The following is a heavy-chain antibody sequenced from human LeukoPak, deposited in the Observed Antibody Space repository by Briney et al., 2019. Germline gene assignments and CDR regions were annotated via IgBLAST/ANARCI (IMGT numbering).Heavy chain of an antibody. D-gene: IGHD2-15*01. CDR1: GFTFSGSA. Sequence: PGGSLRLSCAASGFTFSGSAVHWVRQSSGKGLEWVGHIDKKDNLYATAYAESAKGRFTISRDDSKDTAFLHMDSLKTEDTALYYCTRDRGTYNWFDPWGQGTLVTVSS. V-gene: IGHV3-73*01. J-gene: IGHJ5*02. CDR3: TRDRGTYNWFDP. CDR2: IDKKDNLYAT.